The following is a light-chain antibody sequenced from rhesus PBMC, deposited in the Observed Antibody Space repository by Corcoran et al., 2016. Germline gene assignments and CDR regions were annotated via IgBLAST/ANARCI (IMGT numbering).Light chain of an antibody. CDR1: QGIGSN. CDR2: EAS. V-gene: IGKV1-25*01. Sequence: DIQMTQSPSSLSASVGDRVTITCRACQGIGSNLAWYQQKPGETPRLLIFEASILPPGTPSGFRGRGAVTDFSFTINGLKSADFATYYCQHYNTIPPTFGQGTKVEIK. CDR3: QHYNTIPPT. J-gene: IGKJ1*01.